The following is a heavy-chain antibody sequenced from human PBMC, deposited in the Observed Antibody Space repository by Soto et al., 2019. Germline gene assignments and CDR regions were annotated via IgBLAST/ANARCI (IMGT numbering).Heavy chain of an antibody. CDR3: ARRAVVVAATLGSGFDP. CDR2: IYYSGST. V-gene: IGHV4-39*01. Sequence: QLQLQESGPGLVKPSETLSLTCTVSGGSISSSSYYWGWIRQPPGKGLEWIGSIYYSGSTYYNPSLKSRVTISVDTPKNQFSLKLSSVTAADTAVYYCARRAVVVAATLGSGFDPWGQGTLVTVSS. J-gene: IGHJ5*02. D-gene: IGHD2-15*01. CDR1: GGSISSSSYY.